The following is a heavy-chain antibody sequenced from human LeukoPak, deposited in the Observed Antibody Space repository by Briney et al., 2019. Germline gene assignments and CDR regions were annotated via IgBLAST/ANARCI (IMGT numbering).Heavy chain of an antibody. D-gene: IGHD3-10*01. CDR3: ATGRGITMVRGWQRDFDY. J-gene: IGHJ4*02. CDR1: GYTLTELS. V-gene: IGHV1-24*01. Sequence: ASVKVSCKVSGYTLTELSMHWVRQAPGKGLEWMGGFDPEDGETIYAQKFQGRVIMTEDTSTDTAYMELSSLRSEDTAVYYCATGRGITMVRGWQRDFDYWGQGTLVTASS. CDR2: FDPEDGET.